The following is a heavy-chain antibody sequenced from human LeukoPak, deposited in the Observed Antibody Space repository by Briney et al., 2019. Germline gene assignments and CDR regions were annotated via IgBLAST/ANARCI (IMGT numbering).Heavy chain of an antibody. D-gene: IGHD6-13*01. CDR2: IWYDGSNK. Sequence: GGSLRLSCAASGFTFSSYGMPLVRQAPGKGLEWVAVIWYDGSNKYYADSVKGRFTISRDNSKNTLYLQMNSLRAEDTAVYYCARLYSSSWYGGIDYWGQGTLVTVSS. CDR3: ARLYSSSWYGGIDY. V-gene: IGHV3-33*01. CDR1: GFTFSSYG. J-gene: IGHJ4*02.